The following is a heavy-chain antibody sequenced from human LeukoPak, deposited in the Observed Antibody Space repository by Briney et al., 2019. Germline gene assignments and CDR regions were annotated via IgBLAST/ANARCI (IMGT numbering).Heavy chain of an antibody. V-gene: IGHV3-7*01. Sequence: GGSLRLSCAASGFTSSSYWMSWVRQAPGKGLEWVANIKQDGSEKYYVDSVKGRFTISRDNAKNSLYLQMNSLRAEDTAVYYCASARGYWGQGTLVTVSS. CDR3: ASARGY. CDR2: IKQDGSEK. J-gene: IGHJ4*02. CDR1: GFTSSSYW.